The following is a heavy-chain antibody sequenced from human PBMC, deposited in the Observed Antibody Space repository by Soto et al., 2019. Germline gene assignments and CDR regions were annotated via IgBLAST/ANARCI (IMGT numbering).Heavy chain of an antibody. Sequence: ESGPTLVNPTQTLTLTCTFSGFSLSTSGMCVSWIRQPPGKALERLAVIEWDDDKYYSTSLKTRLTISKDTSKNLVVLTMTNMDPVDTATYYCARIPSTSPWEYGMDVWGQGTTVTVSS. J-gene: IGHJ6*02. D-gene: IGHD1-26*01. V-gene: IGHV2-70*01. CDR3: ARIPSTSPWEYGMDV. CDR2: IEWDDDK. CDR1: GFSLSTSGMC.